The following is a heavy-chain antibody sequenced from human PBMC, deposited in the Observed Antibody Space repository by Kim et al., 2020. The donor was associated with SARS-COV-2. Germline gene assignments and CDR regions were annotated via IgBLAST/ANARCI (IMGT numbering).Heavy chain of an antibody. CDR3: ARLIRGTDFDY. Sequence: CSSPCHNSRVTISVDASKNQFSLTLSSVTAADTAVYCCARLIRGTDFDYWGQGTLVTVSS. J-gene: IGHJ4*02. V-gene: IGHV4-39*01.